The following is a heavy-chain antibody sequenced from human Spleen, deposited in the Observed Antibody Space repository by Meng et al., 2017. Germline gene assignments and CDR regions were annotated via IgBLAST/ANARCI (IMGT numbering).Heavy chain of an antibody. CDR1: GGSISSGGYY. V-gene: IGHV4-31*03. CDR2: MYYRGST. Sequence: GQVQGSGPGLGKPSQTLSLPCTVSGGSISSGGYYWSWIRQHPGKGLEWIGHMYYRGSTYYNTSLKSRVTISVDTSQNQFPLKLSSVTAADTAVYYCAANRDGFDPWGQGTLVTVSS. CDR3: AANRDGFDP. J-gene: IGHJ5*02.